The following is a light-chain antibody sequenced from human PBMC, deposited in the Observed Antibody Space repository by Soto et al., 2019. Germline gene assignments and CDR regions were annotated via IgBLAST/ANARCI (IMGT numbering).Light chain of an antibody. V-gene: IGLV2-14*01. Sequence: QSVLTQPASVSGSPGQSITISCTGTNSDVGGYNYVSWYQQHPDKAPKLMIYDVSNRPSGVSNRFSGSKSGNTASLTISGLQPEDEADYYCNSYTSSGTGVFGTGTKLTVL. J-gene: IGLJ1*01. CDR1: NSDVGGYNY. CDR3: NSYTSSGTGV. CDR2: DVS.